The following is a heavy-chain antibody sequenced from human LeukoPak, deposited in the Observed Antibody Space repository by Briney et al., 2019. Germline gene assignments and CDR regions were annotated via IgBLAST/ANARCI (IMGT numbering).Heavy chain of an antibody. CDR3: AREQLWLHWFDP. V-gene: IGHV1-2*02. Sequence: GASVKVSCKASGYTFTGYYMHWVRQAPGQGLEWMGWINPNSGGTNYAQKFQGRVTMTRDTSISTAYMELSSLRSEDTAVYYCAREQLWLHWFDPWGQGTLVTVSS. J-gene: IGHJ5*02. D-gene: IGHD5-18*01. CDR2: INPNSGGT. CDR1: GYTFTGYY.